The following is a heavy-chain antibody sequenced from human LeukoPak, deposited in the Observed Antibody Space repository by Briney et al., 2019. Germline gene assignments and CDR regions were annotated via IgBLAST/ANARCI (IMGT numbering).Heavy chain of an antibody. D-gene: IGHD6-19*01. Sequence: PGGSLRLSCAASGFTFSSYWMSWVRQAPGKGLEWVANIKQDGSEKYYVDSVKGRFTISRDNAKNSLYLQMNSLRAEDTAVYYCARVFGSSGWKRSGIFDYWGQGTLVTVSS. V-gene: IGHV3-7*03. CDR3: ARVFGSSGWKRSGIFDY. CDR2: IKQDGSEK. CDR1: GFTFSSYW. J-gene: IGHJ4*02.